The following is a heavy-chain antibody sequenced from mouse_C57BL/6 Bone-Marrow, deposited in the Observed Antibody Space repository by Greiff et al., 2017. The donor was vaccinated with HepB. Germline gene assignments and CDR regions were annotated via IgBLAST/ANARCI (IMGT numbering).Heavy chain of an antibody. D-gene: IGHD1-1*01. Sequence: QVQLKESGAELVRPGASVKLSCKASGYTFTDYYINWVKQRPGQGLEWIARIYPGSGNTYYNEKFKGKATLTAEKSSSTAYMQLSSLTSEDSAVYFCARSGGYYYGSSPFAYWGKGTLVTVSA. J-gene: IGHJ3*01. V-gene: IGHV1-76*01. CDR3: ARSGGYYYGSSPFAY. CDR2: IYPGSGNT. CDR1: GYTFTDYY.